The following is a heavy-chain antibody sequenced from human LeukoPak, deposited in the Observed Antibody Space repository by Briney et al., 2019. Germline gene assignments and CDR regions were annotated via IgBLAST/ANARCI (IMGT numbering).Heavy chain of an antibody. D-gene: IGHD6-19*01. CDR3: AKVWAQYSSGWSYYFDY. J-gene: IGHJ4*02. V-gene: IGHV3-23*01. CDR2: ISGSGGST. CDR1: GFTFSSYA. Sequence: PGGSLRLSCAASGFTFSSYAMSGVRQAPGKGLEWVSAISGSGGSTYYADSVKGRFTISRDNSKNTLYLQMNSLRAEDTAVYYCAKVWAQYSSGWSYYFDYWGQGTLVTVSS.